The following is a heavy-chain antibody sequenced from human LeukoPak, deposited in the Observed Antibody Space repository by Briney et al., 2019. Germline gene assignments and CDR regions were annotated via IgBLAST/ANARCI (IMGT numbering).Heavy chain of an antibody. J-gene: IGHJ3*02. CDR1: GYTFTSYD. D-gene: IGHD7-27*01. CDR3: ARGHLLGDAFDI. V-gene: IGHV1-8*01. CDR2: MNPNSGNT. Sequence: ASVKVSCKASGYTFTSYDINWVRQATGQGLEWMGWMNPNSGNTNYAQKLQGRVTMTTDTSTSTAYMELRSLRSDDTAVYYCARGHLLGDAFDIWGQGTMVTVSS.